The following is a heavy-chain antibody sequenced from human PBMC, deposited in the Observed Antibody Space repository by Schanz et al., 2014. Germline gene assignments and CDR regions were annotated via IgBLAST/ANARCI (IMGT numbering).Heavy chain of an antibody. V-gene: IGHV1-18*01. CDR1: GYTFTSHG. CDR2: ITAYNGDT. J-gene: IGHJ4*02. CDR3: ARDRLECGAECYSVEVIEI. D-gene: IGHD2-21*01. Sequence: QVQLVQSGAEVKKPGASVKVSCKASGYTFTSHGISWVRQAPGQGLEWMGWITAYNGDTNYALKLQGRGTMTTDTSAGTAYMELRSLRSDDTAVYYCARDRLECGAECYSVEVIEIWGQGTLVIVSS.